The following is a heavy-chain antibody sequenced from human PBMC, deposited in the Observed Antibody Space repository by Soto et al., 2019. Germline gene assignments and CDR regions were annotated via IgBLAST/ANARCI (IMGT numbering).Heavy chain of an antibody. Sequence: QVQLVESGGGVVQPRRSLRLSCAASGFTFSSYGMHWVRQAPGKGLEGVAVIWYDGSNKYYADSVKGRFTISRDNSKNTLYLQMNRLRAADTAVYYCAREGILWSTHYYYYGMDVWGQGTTVTVSS. CDR3: AREGILWSTHYYYYGMDV. V-gene: IGHV3-33*01. CDR1: GFTFSSYG. CDR2: IWYDGSNK. J-gene: IGHJ6*02. D-gene: IGHD2-21*01.